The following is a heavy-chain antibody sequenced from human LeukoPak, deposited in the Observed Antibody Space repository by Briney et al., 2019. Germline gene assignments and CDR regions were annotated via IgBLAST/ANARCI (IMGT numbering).Heavy chain of an antibody. CDR2: INPSGGST. V-gene: IGHV1-46*01. D-gene: IGHD3-9*01. CDR1: GYTFTSYY. CDR3: ASAPRIRYFDWLSSPFDY. J-gene: IGHJ4*02. Sequence: ASVKVSCKASGYTFTSYYMHWVRQAPGQGLEWMGIINPSGGSTSYAQKFQGRVTMTRDTSMSTVYMELSSLRSEDTAVYYCASAPRIRYFDWLSSPFDYWGQGTLVTVSS.